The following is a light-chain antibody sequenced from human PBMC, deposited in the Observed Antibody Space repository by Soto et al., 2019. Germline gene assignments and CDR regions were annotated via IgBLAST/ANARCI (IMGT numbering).Light chain of an antibody. Sequence: QSVLTQPPSVSGAPGQRVTISCTGSSSNIGAGYDVHWYQQLPGTAPKLLIYGNSNRPSGVPDRFSGSKSGTSASLPIPGLPAPDVAAYYHQSYDSSLSGYVFGTGTKVTVL. CDR1: SSNIGAGYD. CDR3: QSYDSSLSGYV. CDR2: GNS. V-gene: IGLV1-40*01. J-gene: IGLJ1*01.